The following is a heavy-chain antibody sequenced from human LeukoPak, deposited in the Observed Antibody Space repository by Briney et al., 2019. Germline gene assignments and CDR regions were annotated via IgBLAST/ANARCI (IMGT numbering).Heavy chain of an antibody. D-gene: IGHD5-18*01. Sequence: SETLSLTCTVSGGSISSPTSYWGWIRQSPGKGLEWIASVYYTGGTYFNPSFKSRVAISIDTSKNQFSLKLNSVTAADTAVYYCARAGGYSYGSDYWGQGTLVTVSS. CDR2: VYYTGGT. V-gene: IGHV4-39*01. CDR1: GGSISSPTSY. CDR3: ARAGGYSYGSDY. J-gene: IGHJ4*02.